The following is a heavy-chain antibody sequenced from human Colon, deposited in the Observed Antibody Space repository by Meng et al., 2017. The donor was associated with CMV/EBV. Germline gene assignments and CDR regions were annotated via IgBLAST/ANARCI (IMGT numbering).Heavy chain of an antibody. V-gene: IGHV3-30*02. CDR3: AKGANCSSVTCRPYYFDY. D-gene: IGHD2-2*01. CDR1: GFSFSSYG. Sequence: GESLKISCVGSGFSFSSYGMHWVRQAPGKGPEWVAFIRYAGRDKDYRDSVKGRFTISRDNSKNTLYLEMNSLRPEDTAVYYCAKGANCSSVTCRPYYFDYWGQGALVTVSS. CDR2: IRYAGRDK. J-gene: IGHJ4*02.